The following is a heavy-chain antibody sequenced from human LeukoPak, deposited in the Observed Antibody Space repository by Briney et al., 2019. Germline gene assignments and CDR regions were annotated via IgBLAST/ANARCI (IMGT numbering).Heavy chain of an antibody. CDR2: IFHSGSP. CDR3: AKARGNFYDFWSGYDC. D-gene: IGHD3-3*01. J-gene: IGHJ4*02. Sequence: PSQTLSLTCSVSGGSITSAYYYWTWIRQPSGKGLEWIGYIFHSGSPYYNPSLKSRVTISVDRSKNQFSLNLSSVTAADTAVYYCAKARGNFYDFWSGYDCWGQGTLVTVSS. CDR1: GGSITSAYYY. V-gene: IGHV4-30-2*01.